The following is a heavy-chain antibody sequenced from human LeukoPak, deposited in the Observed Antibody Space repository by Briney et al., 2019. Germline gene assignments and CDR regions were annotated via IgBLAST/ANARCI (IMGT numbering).Heavy chain of an antibody. CDR1: GGSISSGGYY. CDR3: ARTAAGKDHDF. J-gene: IGHJ4*02. V-gene: IGHV4-31*03. CDR2: IFYSGST. D-gene: IGHD6-13*01. Sequence: PSETLSLTCTVSGGSISSGGYYWSWIRQHPGKGLEWIGYIFYSGSTFYNPSLKSRVSMSVDTSKNQFSLKLNSVTVADTAVYYCARTAAGKDHDFWGQGTLVTVSS.